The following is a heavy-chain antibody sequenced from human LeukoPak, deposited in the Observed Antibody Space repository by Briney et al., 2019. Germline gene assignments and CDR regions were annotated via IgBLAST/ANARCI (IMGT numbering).Heavy chain of an antibody. J-gene: IGHJ4*02. CDR2: IRSTGGNT. D-gene: IGHD4-17*01. V-gene: IGHV3-23*01. Sequence: GESLRLSCAASGFTFSTYGMSWVRQAPGKGLEWVSSIRSTGGNTYYADSVKGRFTISRDNSKNTLYLQMNTLRAEDTAVYYCAKRPSDYGDYVSYFDYWGQGTLVTVSS. CDR1: GFTFSTYG. CDR3: AKRPSDYGDYVSYFDY.